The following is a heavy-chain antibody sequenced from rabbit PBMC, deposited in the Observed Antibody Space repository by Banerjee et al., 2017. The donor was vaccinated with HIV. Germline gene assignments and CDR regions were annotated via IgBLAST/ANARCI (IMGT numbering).Heavy chain of an antibody. CDR1: GFDLSSNYY. D-gene: IGHD8-1*01. J-gene: IGHJ4*01. Sequence: QEQLVESGGGLVQPEGSLTLTCKASGFDLSSNYYMCWVRQAPGKGLELIACIYTGSGNAYYASWAKGRFTISKTSSNTVTLQMTSLTAADTATYFCARNDGIGWYTFNFWGPGTLVTVS. V-gene: IGHV1S45*01. CDR2: IYTGSGNA. CDR3: ARNDGIGWYTFNF.